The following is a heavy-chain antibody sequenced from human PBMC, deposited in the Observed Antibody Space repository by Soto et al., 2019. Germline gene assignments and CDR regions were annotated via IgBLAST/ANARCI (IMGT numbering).Heavy chain of an antibody. Sequence: SETLSLTCTVSGGSISSGGYYWSWIRQHPGKGLEWIGYIYYSGSTYYNPSLKSRVTISVDTSKNQFSLKLSSVTAAGTAVYYCARMGSGYYYAAFDIWGQGTMVTVS. J-gene: IGHJ3*02. CDR2: IYYSGST. CDR3: ARMGSGYYYAAFDI. V-gene: IGHV4-31*03. CDR1: GGSISSGGYY. D-gene: IGHD3-22*01.